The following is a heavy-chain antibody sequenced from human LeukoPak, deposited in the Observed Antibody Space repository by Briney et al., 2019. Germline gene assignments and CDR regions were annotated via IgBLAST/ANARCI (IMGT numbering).Heavy chain of an antibody. V-gene: IGHV3-21*01. J-gene: IGHJ4*02. D-gene: IGHD6-19*01. CDR3: ARGESSGWYGDFDY. CDR1: GFTFSSYS. CDR2: ISSTSSYT. Sequence: GGSLRLSCAASGFTFSSYSMNWVRQAPGKGLEWVSSISSTSSYTFFAASVKGRFTISRDNGKKSLYLQMNSLRAKDTAVYYCARGESSGWYGDFDYWGQGTLVTVSS.